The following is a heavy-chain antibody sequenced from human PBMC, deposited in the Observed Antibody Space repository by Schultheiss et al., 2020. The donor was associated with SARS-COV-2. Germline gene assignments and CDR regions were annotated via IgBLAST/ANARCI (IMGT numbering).Heavy chain of an antibody. CDR3: ARAAPNWSGYANWFDP. Sequence: SETLSLTCTVSGGSISSYYWSWIRQPAGKGLEWIGYIYYSGSTYYNPSLKSRVTISVDTSKNQFSLKLSSVTAADTAVYYCARAAPNWSGYANWFDPWGQGTLVTVSS. D-gene: IGHD3-3*01. CDR2: IYYSGST. V-gene: IGHV4-59*06. CDR1: GGSISSYY. J-gene: IGHJ5*02.